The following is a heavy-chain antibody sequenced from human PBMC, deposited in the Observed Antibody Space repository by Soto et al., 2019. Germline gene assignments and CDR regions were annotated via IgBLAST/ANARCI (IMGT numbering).Heavy chain of an antibody. D-gene: IGHD2-15*01. CDR3: TTDSAYIVGAPPTYAMDV. V-gene: IGHV3-15*01. Sequence: PGGSLRLSCAASGFTFSNAWMSWVRQAPGKGLEWVGRIKSITDGGTTGYTAPVKGRFTISRDDSKNTLYLEMNSLKTEDTALYYCTTDSAYIVGAPPTYAMDVWGQATTVTVSS. J-gene: IGHJ6*02. CDR2: IKSITDGGTT. CDR1: GFTFSNAW.